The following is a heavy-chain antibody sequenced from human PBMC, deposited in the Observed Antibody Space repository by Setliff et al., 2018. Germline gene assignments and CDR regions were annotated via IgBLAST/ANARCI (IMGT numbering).Heavy chain of an antibody. CDR3: ARTHSIIKIFGVVSLLYHMDV. V-gene: IGHV4-61*05. CDR2: IIYIGRS. Sequence: SETLSLTCTVSDDSITSSNYSLAWVRQPPGKALEWIGNIIYIGRSHSNPSLKSRLTMSVDKTKNQFSLNLTSVTAADTAVYYCARTHSIIKIFGVVSLLYHMDVWGTGTTVTVS. D-gene: IGHD3-3*01. J-gene: IGHJ6*03. CDR1: DDSITSSNYS.